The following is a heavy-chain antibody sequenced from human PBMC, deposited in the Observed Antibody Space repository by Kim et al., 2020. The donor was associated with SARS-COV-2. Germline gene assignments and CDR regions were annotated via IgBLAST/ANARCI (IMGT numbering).Heavy chain of an antibody. CDR2: IYYSGST. V-gene: IGHV4-59*13. D-gene: IGHD3-9*01. CDR3: ARDQTGYPYV. CDR1: GGSINSYY. Sequence: SETLSLTCTVSGGSINSYYWSWIRQPPGKGLEWIGSIYYSGSTTYNPSLKSRVTMSVDTSKIQFSLKLSSVTAADTAVYYCARDQTGYPYVWGQGTLVTVSS. J-gene: IGHJ4*02.